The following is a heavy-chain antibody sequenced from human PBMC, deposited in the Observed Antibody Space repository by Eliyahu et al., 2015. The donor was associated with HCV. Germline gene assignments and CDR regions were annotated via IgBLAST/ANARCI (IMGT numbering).Heavy chain of an antibody. D-gene: IGHD3-10*01. V-gene: IGHV3-15*01. CDR1: GFXFSXXW. Sequence: EVQLVESGGGLVKPGGSLRLSCAASGFXFSXXWISWVRXAPGKGLXXIGRIKSKTDGGTTDYAAPVKGRFTISRDDSKSTLYLQMNSLKTEDTAVYYCTTGAPGGFDYYLDVWGQGTTVTVSS. J-gene: IGHJ6*03. CDR3: TTGAPGGFDYYLDV. CDR2: IKSKTDGGTT.